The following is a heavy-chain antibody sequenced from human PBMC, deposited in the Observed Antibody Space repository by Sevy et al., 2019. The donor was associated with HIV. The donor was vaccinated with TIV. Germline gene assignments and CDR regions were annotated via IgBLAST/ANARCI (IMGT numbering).Heavy chain of an antibody. CDR1: GGTFSNYA. J-gene: IGHJ6*02. D-gene: IGHD3-22*01. Sequence: ASVKVSCKASGGTFSNYAISWVRQAPGQGLEWMGGFIPMFDTANYAQKFQGKVTLTADGSTTTAYMELSSLRSDDTAVYYCAGSYFDSSGYPPLYYYGMDVWGQGTTVTVSS. CDR2: FIPMFDTA. V-gene: IGHV1-69*13. CDR3: AGSYFDSSGYPPLYYYGMDV.